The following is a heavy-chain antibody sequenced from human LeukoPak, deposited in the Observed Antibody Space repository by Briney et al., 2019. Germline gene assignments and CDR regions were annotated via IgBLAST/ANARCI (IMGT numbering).Heavy chain of an antibody. V-gene: IGHV1-2*02. CDR2: INPNSGGT. Sequence: ASVKVSCKASGYTFTGYYMHWVRQAPGQGLEWMGWINPNSGGTNYAQKFQGRVTMTRDTSTSTVYMELSSLRSEDTAVYYCATLDIVATTQGPSDWGQGTLVTVSS. CDR3: ATLDIVATTQGPSD. CDR1: GYTFTGYY. J-gene: IGHJ4*02. D-gene: IGHD5-12*01.